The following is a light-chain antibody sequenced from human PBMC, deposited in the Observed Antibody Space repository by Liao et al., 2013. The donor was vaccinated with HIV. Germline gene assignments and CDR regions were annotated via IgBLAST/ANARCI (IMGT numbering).Light chain of an antibody. Sequence: SYEVTQPPSVSVSPGQTATITCSGDKLGQRYTSWYQKKTGQSPIVVIYQDRRRPSGIPERFSGSNSGNTATLTINRVEAGDEADYYCQVWDSGSHYPQSVFGSGTEVIVL. CDR2: QDR. CDR1: KLGQRY. V-gene: IGLV3-1*01. J-gene: IGLJ1*01. CDR3: QVWDSGSHYPQSV.